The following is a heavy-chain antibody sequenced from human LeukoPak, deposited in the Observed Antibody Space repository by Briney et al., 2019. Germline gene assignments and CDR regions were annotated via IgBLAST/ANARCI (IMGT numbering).Heavy chain of an antibody. CDR3: ASHGVAAAATRQDNWFDP. CDR2: INHSGST. V-gene: IGHV4-34*01. CDR1: GGSFSGYY. Sequence: PSETLSLTCAVYGGSFSGYYWSWVRQPPGKGLEWIGEINHSGSTNYNPSLKSRVTISVDTSKNQFSLKLSSVTAADTAVYYCASHGVAAAATRQDNWFDPWGQGTLVTVSS. J-gene: IGHJ5*02. D-gene: IGHD6-13*01.